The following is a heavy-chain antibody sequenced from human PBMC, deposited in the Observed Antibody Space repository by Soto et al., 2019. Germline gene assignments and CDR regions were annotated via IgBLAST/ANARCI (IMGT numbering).Heavy chain of an antibody. J-gene: IGHJ4*02. CDR1: GYSFTSYW. D-gene: IGHD1-1*01. CDR2: IYPGDSDT. CDR3: ARHKMSWNDGFPLFFDY. V-gene: IGHV5-51*01. Sequence: GESLKISCKGSGYSFTSYWIGWVRQMPGKGLEWMGIIYPGDSDTRYSPSFQGQVTISADKSLSTAYLQWSSLKASDTAMYYCARHKMSWNDGFPLFFDYWGQGTLVTVSS.